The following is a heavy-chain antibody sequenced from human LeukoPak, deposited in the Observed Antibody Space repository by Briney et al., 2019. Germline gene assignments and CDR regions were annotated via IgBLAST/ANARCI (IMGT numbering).Heavy chain of an antibody. CDR2: IYYSGST. Sequence: SETLSLTCTVSGGSISNYYWSWIRQPPGKGLEWIGYIYYSGSTNYNPSLESRVTISVDTSKSQFSLELSSVTAADTAVYYCARGYYDSTLSYYFDYWGQGTLVTVSS. CDR3: ARGYYDSTLSYYFDY. J-gene: IGHJ4*02. D-gene: IGHD3-22*01. V-gene: IGHV4-59*01. CDR1: GGSISNYY.